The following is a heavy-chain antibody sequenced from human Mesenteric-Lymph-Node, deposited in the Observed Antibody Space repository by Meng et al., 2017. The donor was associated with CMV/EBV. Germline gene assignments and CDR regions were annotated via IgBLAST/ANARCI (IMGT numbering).Heavy chain of an antibody. CDR2: ISGSGGST. V-gene: IGHV3-23*01. J-gene: IGHJ4*02. CDR1: TFSSYA. CDR3: AKEGDGVVPAAIRFILSY. D-gene: IGHD2-2*02. Sequence: TFSSYAMSWVRQAPGKGLEWVSAISGSGGSTYYADSVKGRFTISRDNSKNTLYLQMNSLRAEDTAVYYCAKEGDGVVPAAIRFILSYWGQGTLVTVSS.